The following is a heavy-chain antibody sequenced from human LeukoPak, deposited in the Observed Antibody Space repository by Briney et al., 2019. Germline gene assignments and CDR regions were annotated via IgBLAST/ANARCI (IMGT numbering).Heavy chain of an antibody. D-gene: IGHD6-19*01. CDR1: GFTVSSNF. J-gene: IGHJ4*02. V-gene: IGHV3-66*02. CDR3: AAYGIAVADFDY. CDR2: IYSGGST. Sequence: PGGSLRLSCAASGFTVSSNFMSWVRQAPGKGLEWVSVIYSGGSTYYADSVKGRFTISRDNSKNTLYLQMNSLRAEDTAVYYCAAYGIAVADFDYWGQGTLVTVSS.